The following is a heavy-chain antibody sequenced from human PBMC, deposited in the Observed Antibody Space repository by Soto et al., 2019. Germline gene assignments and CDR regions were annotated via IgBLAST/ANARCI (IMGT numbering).Heavy chain of an antibody. CDR1: GFTFSNFA. V-gene: IGHV3-21*06. J-gene: IGHJ6*02. D-gene: IGHD2-21*01. CDR2: ISGSGTSL. Sequence: EVHLVESGGGLVETGGSLRLSCAASGFTFSNFAMNWVRQAPGKGLEWVSSISGSGTSLYYAGSMKGRFTVSRDNAKNSLFLQVNSLRAEDTGVYYCAPATYCGDLCADQYFGMDVWGQGTTVTVSS. CDR3: APATYCGDLCADQYFGMDV.